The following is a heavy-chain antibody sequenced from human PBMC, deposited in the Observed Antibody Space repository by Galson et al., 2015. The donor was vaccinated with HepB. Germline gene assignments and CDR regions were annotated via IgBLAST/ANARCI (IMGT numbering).Heavy chain of an antibody. CDR1: GFTFSDYY. CDR2: ISSSSSYT. D-gene: IGHD4-23*01. J-gene: IGHJ5*02. Sequence: SLRLSCAASGFTFSDYYMSWIRQAPGKGLEWVSYISSSSSYTNYADSVKGRFTISRDNAKNSLYLQMNSLRAEDTAVYYCARDKTYGGNSRWFDPWGQGTLVTVSS. CDR3: ARDKTYGGNSRWFDP. V-gene: IGHV3-11*06.